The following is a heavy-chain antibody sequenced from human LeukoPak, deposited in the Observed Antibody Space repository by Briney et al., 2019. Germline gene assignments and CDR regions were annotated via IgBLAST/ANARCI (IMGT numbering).Heavy chain of an antibody. Sequence: KPGASVRVSCKASGYTFTSYGISWVRQAPGQGLEWMGWISAYNGNTNYVQKLQGRVTMTTDTSTSTAYMELRSLRSDDTAVYYCARRSCSGGSCSWFDPWGQGTLVTVSS. V-gene: IGHV1-18*01. CDR3: ARRSCSGGSCSWFDP. D-gene: IGHD2-15*01. J-gene: IGHJ5*02. CDR2: ISAYNGNT. CDR1: GYTFTSYG.